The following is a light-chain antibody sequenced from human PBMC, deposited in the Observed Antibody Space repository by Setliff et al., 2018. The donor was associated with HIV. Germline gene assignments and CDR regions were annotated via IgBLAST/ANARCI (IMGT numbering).Light chain of an antibody. CDR3: SSYTSSGTYV. Sequence: SVLTQPASVSGSPGQSITISCTGTNNDVGGFDYVSWYQQHPGKAPKLIIFDVSHRPSGISNRFSGSKSGTTASLTISGLLAEDEADYYCSSYTSSGTYVFGTGTKVTVL. CDR1: NNDVGGFDY. CDR2: DVS. V-gene: IGLV2-14*03. J-gene: IGLJ1*01.